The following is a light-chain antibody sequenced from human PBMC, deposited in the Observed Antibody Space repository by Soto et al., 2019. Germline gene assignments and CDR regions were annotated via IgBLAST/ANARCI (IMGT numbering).Light chain of an antibody. V-gene: IGLV1-44*01. CDR2: HNN. CDR1: SSNVGSNT. J-gene: IGLJ2*01. CDR3: AVWDDTLKAVV. Sequence: QSVVTQPPSASGPPGQRVTISCSGSSSNVGSNTVDWYQLLPGTAPKLLIYHNNQRPSGVPDRLSGSKSGTSASLAISGLQSEDEADYYCAVWDDTLKAVVFGGGTKLTVL.